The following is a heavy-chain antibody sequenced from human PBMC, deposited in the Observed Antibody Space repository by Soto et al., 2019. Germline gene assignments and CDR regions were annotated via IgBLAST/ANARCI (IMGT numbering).Heavy chain of an antibody. CDR2: IGGRGNSA. V-gene: IGHV3-23*01. CDR3: VREGRGSFDF. J-gene: IGHJ3*01. D-gene: IGHD5-12*01. Sequence: ILSCAASGFIFTNYAMNWVRQAPGKGLEWVSVIGGRGNSAYYADSVQGRFTISRDNSKNTLSLQMSSLTADDTAIYYCVREGRGSFDFWGRGTMVTVSS. CDR1: GFIFTNYA.